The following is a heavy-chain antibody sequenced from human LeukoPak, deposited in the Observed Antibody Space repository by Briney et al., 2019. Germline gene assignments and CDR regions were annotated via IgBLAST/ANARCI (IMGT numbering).Heavy chain of an antibody. D-gene: IGHD2-8*01. CDR2: LFYSGST. CDR3: ARGICPNGVCSFHPFDY. Sequence: KPSETLSLTCTVSGGSISNYYWSWIRQPPGKELEWIGYLFYSGSTNYNPSLKSRVTISVDTSKNQFSLKLTSVTAADTAVYYCARGICPNGVCSFHPFDYWGQGTLVTVSS. CDR1: GGSISNYY. J-gene: IGHJ4*02. V-gene: IGHV4-59*01.